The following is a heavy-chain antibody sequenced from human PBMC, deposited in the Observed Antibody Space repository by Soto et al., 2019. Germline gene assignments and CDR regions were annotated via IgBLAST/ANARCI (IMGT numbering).Heavy chain of an antibody. CDR1: GGSISSYY. Sequence: SETLSLTCTVSGGSISSYYWSWIRQPPGKGLEWIGYIYYSGSTNYNPSLKSRVTISVDTSKNQFSLKLSSVTAADTAVYYCARDQGDDFWSGFDYWGQGTLVTVS. CDR3: ARDQGDDFWSGFDY. V-gene: IGHV4-59*01. J-gene: IGHJ4*02. CDR2: IYYSGST. D-gene: IGHD3-3*01.